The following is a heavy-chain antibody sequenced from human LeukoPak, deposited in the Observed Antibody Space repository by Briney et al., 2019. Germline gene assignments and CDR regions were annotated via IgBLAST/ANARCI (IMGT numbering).Heavy chain of an antibody. D-gene: IGHD5-12*01. CDR2: INHIGNT. Sequence: SETLSLTCGVFGGSFRGYFWTWIRQSPGKGLEWIGEINHIGNTNYNPSLKSRVTMSIDTSKNQFSLKLSSVTAADTAVYYCARRPGYSDYDLRFGYWGQGTLVTVSS. CDR3: ARRPGYSDYDLRFGY. J-gene: IGHJ4*02. CDR1: GGSFRGYF. V-gene: IGHV4-34*01.